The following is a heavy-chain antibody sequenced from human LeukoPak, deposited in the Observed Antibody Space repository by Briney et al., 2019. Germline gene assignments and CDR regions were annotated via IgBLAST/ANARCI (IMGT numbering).Heavy chain of an antibody. J-gene: IGHJ6*02. CDR2: ISAYNGNT. CDR1: GYTFTSYG. Sequence: ASVKVSCKASGYTFTSYGIIWVRQAPGQGLEWMGWISAYNGNTNYAQKLQGRVTITADKSTSTAYMELSSLRSEDTAVYYCARSLHQLLPLQDYYYGMDVWGQGTTATVSS. D-gene: IGHD2-2*01. V-gene: IGHV1-18*01. CDR3: ARSLHQLLPLQDYYYGMDV.